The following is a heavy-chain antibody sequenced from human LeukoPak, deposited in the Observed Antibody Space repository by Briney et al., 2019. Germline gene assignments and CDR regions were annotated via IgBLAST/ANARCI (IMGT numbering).Heavy chain of an antibody. V-gene: IGHV3-23*01. CDR1: GFTFSSYA. CDR2: ISGSGGST. D-gene: IGHD3-22*01. J-gene: IGHJ4*02. CDR3: ATRTYYYDSSGYYFGY. Sequence: PGGSLRLSCVASGFTFSSYAMSWVRQAPGKGLEWVSAISGSGGSTYYADSVKGRFTISRDNSKNTLYLQMNSLRAEDTAVYYCATRTYYYDSSGYYFGYWGQGTLVTVSS.